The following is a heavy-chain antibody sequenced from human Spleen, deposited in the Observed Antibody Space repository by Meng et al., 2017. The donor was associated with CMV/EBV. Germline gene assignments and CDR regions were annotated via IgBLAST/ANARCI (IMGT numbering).Heavy chain of an antibody. CDR3: TKGGPLGSYFDY. D-gene: IGHD1-26*01. CDR2: IRSKGVGGTI. J-gene: IGHJ4*02. V-gene: IGHV3-15*01. CDR1: GFTFRNAW. Sequence: GESLKISCAASGFTFRNAWMTWVRQAPGKGLEWVGRIRSKGVGGTIDYAAPVEGRFTISRDDSKNTLYLQMNSLKTEDTAVYYCTKGGPLGSYFDYWGQGALVTVS.